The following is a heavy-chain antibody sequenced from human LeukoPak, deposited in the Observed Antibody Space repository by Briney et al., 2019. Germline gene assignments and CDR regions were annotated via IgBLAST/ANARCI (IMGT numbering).Heavy chain of an antibody. CDR1: GFTFSSYG. V-gene: IGHV3-33*01. D-gene: IGHD3-10*01. Sequence: GALRLSCAASGFTFSSYGMHWVRQAPGKGLEWVAVIWYDGSNKYYADSVKGRFTISRGNSKNTLYLQMNSLRAEDTAVYYCARGGEDYYGSGSYPFDYWGQGTLVTVSS. CDR2: IWYDGSNK. CDR3: ARGGEDYYGSGSYPFDY. J-gene: IGHJ4*02.